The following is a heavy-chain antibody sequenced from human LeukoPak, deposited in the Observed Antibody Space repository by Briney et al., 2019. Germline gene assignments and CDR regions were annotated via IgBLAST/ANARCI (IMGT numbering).Heavy chain of an antibody. CDR3: ARDAGTYCSSTSCYAWVSLMAY. Sequence: ASVKVSCKASGYTFTSYGISWVRQAPGQGLEWMGIINPSGGSTSYAQKFQGRVTMTRDTSTSTVYMELSSLRSEDTAVYYCARDAGTYCSSTSCYAWVSLMAYWGQGTLVTVSS. V-gene: IGHV1-46*01. D-gene: IGHD2-2*01. CDR1: GYTFTSYG. J-gene: IGHJ4*02. CDR2: INPSGGST.